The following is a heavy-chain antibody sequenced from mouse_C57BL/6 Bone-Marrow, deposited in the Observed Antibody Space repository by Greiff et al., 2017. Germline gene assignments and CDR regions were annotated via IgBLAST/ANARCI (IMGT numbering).Heavy chain of an antibody. J-gene: IGHJ1*03. CDR1: GYTFTSYW. CDR3: ARPYYGNYWYFDV. V-gene: IGHV1-55*01. D-gene: IGHD2-10*01. CDR2: IYPGSGST. Sequence: VQLQQPVAELVKPGASVKMSCKASGYTFTSYWITWVKQRPGQGLEWIGDIYPGSGSTNYNEKFKSKATLTVDTSSSTAYMQLSSLTSEDSAVYYCARPYYGNYWYFDVGGTGTTVTVSA.